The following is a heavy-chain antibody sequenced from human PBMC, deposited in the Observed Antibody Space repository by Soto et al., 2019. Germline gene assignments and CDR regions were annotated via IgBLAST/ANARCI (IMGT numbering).Heavy chain of an antibody. Sequence: GGSLRLSCAASGFTFSSYAMHWVRQAPGKGLEWVAVISYDGSNKYYADSVKGRFTISRDNSKNTLYLQMNSLRAEDTAVYYCARNYDILNGNDLQLDYWGQGTLVTVSS. D-gene: IGHD3-9*01. J-gene: IGHJ4*02. CDR3: ARNYDILNGNDLQLDY. CDR1: GFTFSSYA. V-gene: IGHV3-30-3*01. CDR2: ISYDGSNK.